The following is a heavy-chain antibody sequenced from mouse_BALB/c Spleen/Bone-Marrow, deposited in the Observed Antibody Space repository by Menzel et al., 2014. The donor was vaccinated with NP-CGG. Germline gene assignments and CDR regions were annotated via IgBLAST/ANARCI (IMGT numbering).Heavy chain of an antibody. D-gene: IGHD2-10*01. J-gene: IGHJ4*01. CDR3: TRRSLLSDYYSMDY. V-gene: IGHV1S81*02. CDR2: INPSNGGT. Sequence: VQLQQSGAELVKPGDSVKLSCKASGYTFTSYYLYWVKQRPGQGLEWIGEINPSNGGTNFNERFKSKASLTVDKSSSTAYMQLNSRTSEDSAVYYCTRRSLLSDYYSMDYWGQGTSVTVSS. CDR1: GYTFTSYY.